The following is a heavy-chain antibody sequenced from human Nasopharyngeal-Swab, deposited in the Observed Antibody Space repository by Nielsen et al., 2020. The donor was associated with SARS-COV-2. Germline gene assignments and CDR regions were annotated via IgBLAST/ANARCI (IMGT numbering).Heavy chain of an antibody. J-gene: IGHJ3*01. CDR2: INPEATEK. V-gene: IGHV3-7*05. CDR1: GFTFSSYW. Sequence: GESLKISCAASGFTFSSYWMTWVRQVAGRGLEWVATINPEATEKQYVDSVKGRFTISRDNAKKSLFLQMNSLRGEDTAVYYCARDIGILLTVKQGDPFDLWGHGTKVTVSS. CDR3: ARDIGILLTVKQGDPFDL. D-gene: IGHD2/OR15-2a*01.